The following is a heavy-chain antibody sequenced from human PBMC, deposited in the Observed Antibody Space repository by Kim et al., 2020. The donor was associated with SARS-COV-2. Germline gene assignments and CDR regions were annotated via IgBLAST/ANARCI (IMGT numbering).Heavy chain of an antibody. Sequence: SETLSLTCAVYGGSFSGYYWSWIRQPPGKGLEWIGEINHSGSTNYNPSLKSRVTISVDTSKNQFSLKLSSVIAADTAVYYCASPRSSRWNYYYYMDVWGKGTTVTVSS. V-gene: IGHV4-34*01. CDR3: ASPRSSRWNYYYYMDV. D-gene: IGHD6-13*01. CDR1: GGSFSGYY. CDR2: INHSGST. J-gene: IGHJ6*03.